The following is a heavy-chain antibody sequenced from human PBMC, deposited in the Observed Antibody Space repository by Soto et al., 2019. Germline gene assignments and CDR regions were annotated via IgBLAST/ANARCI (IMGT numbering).Heavy chain of an antibody. CDR1: GFTFSSYA. V-gene: IGHV3-23*01. CDR3: AKDSGSRDYYYYGMDV. CDR2: ISGSGGST. J-gene: IGHJ6*02. Sequence: GGSLRLSCAASGFTFSSYAMSWVRQAPGKGLEWVSAISGSGGSTYYADSVKGRFTISRDNSKNTLYLQMNSLRAEDTAVYYCAKDSGSRDYYYYGMDVWGQGTTVTVSS.